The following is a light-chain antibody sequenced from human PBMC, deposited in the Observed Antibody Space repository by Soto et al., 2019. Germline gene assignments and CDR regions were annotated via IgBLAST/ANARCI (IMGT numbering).Light chain of an antibody. Sequence: DIQMTQSPSSLSPSVGDRVTITCRASRSISDWLAWYQQKPGKAPELLIFDASNLKSGVPSRFSGSGSGTEFTLTISRLQPDDVATYYCLQYSSHSWMFGQGTKVDIK. CDR1: RSISDW. J-gene: IGKJ1*01. CDR2: DAS. V-gene: IGKV1-5*01. CDR3: LQYSSHSWM.